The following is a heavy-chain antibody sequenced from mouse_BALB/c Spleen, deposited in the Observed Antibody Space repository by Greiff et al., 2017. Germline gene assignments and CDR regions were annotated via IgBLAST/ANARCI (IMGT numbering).Heavy chain of an antibody. V-gene: IGHV14-3*02. J-gene: IGHJ3*01. Sequence: EVQLQESGAELVKPGASVKLSCTASGFNIKDTYMHWVKQRPEQGLEWIGRIDPANGNTKYDPKFQGKATITADTSSNTAYLQLSSLTSEDTAVYYCAKGLGGFAYWGQGTLVTVSA. CDR1: GFNIKDTY. CDR3: AKGLGGFAY. D-gene: IGHD4-1*01. CDR2: IDPANGNT.